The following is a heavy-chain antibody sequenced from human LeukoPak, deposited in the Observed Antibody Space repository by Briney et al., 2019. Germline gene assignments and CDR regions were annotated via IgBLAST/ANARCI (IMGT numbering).Heavy chain of an antibody. Sequence: SVKVSCKASGGTFSSYTISWVRQAPGQGLGWMGRIIPILGIANYAQKFQGRVTITADKSTSTAYMELSSLRSEDTAVYYCARGADCSSTSCHYYYGMDVWGQGTTVTVSS. CDR1: GGTFSSYT. V-gene: IGHV1-69*02. CDR2: IIPILGIA. CDR3: ARGADCSSTSCHYYYGMDV. D-gene: IGHD2-2*01. J-gene: IGHJ6*02.